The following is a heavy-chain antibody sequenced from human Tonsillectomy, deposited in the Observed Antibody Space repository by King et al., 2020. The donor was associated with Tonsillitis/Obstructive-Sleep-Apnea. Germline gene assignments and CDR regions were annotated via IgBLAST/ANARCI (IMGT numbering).Heavy chain of an antibody. CDR2: IKNDGSST. J-gene: IGHJ6*02. D-gene: IGHD2-15*01. CDR1: GFTFSSYW. Sequence: VQLVESGGGLVQPGGSLRLSCAASGFTFSSYWMHWVRQAPGKGLVWVSRIKNDGSSTSYADSVKGRFTISSDNAKNTLSLQMNSLRAEDTAVYYCARGDRVAQGNYAMDVWGQGTTVTVSS. CDR3: ARGDRVAQGNYAMDV. V-gene: IGHV3-74*01.